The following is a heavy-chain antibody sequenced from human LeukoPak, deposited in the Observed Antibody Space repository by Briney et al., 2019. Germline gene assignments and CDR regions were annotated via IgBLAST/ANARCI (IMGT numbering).Heavy chain of an antibody. Sequence: GGSLRLSCAASGFTFSSYSMHWVRQAPGKGLEWVAVISYDGSNKYYADSVKGRFTISRDNSKNTLYLQMNSLRAEDTAVYYCAKGPAINYDSSGYLDYWGQGTLVTVSS. CDR1: GFTFSSYS. J-gene: IGHJ4*02. V-gene: IGHV3-30*18. CDR3: AKGPAINYDSSGYLDY. D-gene: IGHD3-22*01. CDR2: ISYDGSNK.